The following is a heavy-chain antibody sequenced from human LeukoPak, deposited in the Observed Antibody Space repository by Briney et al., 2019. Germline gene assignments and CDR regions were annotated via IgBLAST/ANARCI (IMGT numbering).Heavy chain of an antibody. V-gene: IGHV3-23*01. CDR3: AKDSPVATR. D-gene: IGHD1-26*01. CDR2: ITDSGDGT. Sequence: GGSLRLSCAASGFTFSSSAMSWVRQAPGRGLEWVSSITDSGDGTYYADSVKGRFTISRDDSKNTLYLQMNSLRAEDTAVYYCAKDSPVATRWGQGTLVTVSS. J-gene: IGHJ4*02. CDR1: GFTFSSSA.